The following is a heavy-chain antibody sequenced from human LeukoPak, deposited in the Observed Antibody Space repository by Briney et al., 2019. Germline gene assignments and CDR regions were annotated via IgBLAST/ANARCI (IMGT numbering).Heavy chain of an antibody. D-gene: IGHD5-24*01. Sequence: GGSLRLSCAASGFTFSSSSMNWVRPAPGKGLEWVSSISSSTSYIYYADSVKGRFTISRDNAKNSLYLQMNSLRAEDTAVYYCARLQLGAFDYWGQGTLVTVSS. CDR2: ISSSTSYI. CDR1: GFTFSSSS. CDR3: ARLQLGAFDY. V-gene: IGHV3-21*01. J-gene: IGHJ4*02.